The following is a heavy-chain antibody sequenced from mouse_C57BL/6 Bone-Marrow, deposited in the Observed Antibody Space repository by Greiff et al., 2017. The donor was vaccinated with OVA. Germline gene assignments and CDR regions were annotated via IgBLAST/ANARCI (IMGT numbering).Heavy chain of an antibody. CDR3: ARGGGYYPFAY. D-gene: IGHD2-3*01. Sequence: VQLQQSGPELVKPGDSVKISCKASGYSFTGYFMNWVMQSHGKSLEWIGRINPYNGDTFYNQKFKGKATLTVDKSSSTAHMELRSLTSEDSAVYYCARGGGYYPFAYWGQGNLVTVSA. CDR2: INPYNGDT. J-gene: IGHJ3*01. V-gene: IGHV1-20*01. CDR1: GYSFTGYF.